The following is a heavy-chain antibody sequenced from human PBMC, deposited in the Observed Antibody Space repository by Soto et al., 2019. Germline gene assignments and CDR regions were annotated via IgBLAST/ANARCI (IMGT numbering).Heavy chain of an antibody. CDR2: IKQDGSEK. V-gene: IGHV3-7*01. CDR1: GFTFSSYW. Sequence: EVQLVESGGGLVQPGGSLRLSCAASGFTFSSYWMSWVRQAPVKGLDWVGNIKQDGSEKNYVDFVLGRFTISRDNAENSLYLQINSLRAEDTAVYYGARIASAGRGWDVWGQGTTVVVSS. CDR3: ARIASAGRGWDV. D-gene: IGHD6-13*01. J-gene: IGHJ6*02.